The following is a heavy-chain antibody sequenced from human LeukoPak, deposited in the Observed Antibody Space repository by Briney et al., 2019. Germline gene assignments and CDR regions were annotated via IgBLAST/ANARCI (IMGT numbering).Heavy chain of an antibody. D-gene: IGHD7-27*01. CDR1: GYSISSGYF. CDR3: TREVWGSTFPDY. CDR2: THHSGAT. V-gene: IGHV4-38-2*02. Sequence: SETLSLTCSVSGYSISSGYFWGWIRQPLGKGPEWIATTHHSGATYYNPSLKSRVTLSVDTSKNQVSLKMTSVTAADTAVYYCTREVWGSTFPDYWGQGTLVTVSS. J-gene: IGHJ4*02.